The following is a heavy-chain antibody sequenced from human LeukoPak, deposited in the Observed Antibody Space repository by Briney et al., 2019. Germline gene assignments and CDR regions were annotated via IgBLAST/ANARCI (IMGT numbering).Heavy chain of an antibody. CDR3: ARGGPDYYYYYMDV. CDR2: IYSSGST. J-gene: IGHJ6*03. CDR1: GGSISSGSYY. Sequence: SQTLSLTCTVSGGSISSGSYYWSWIRQPAGKGLEWIRRIYSSGSTNYNPSLKSRVTISADTSNNQFSLKLSSVTSADTAVYYCARGGPDYYYYYMDVWGKGTTVTVSS. V-gene: IGHV4-61*02.